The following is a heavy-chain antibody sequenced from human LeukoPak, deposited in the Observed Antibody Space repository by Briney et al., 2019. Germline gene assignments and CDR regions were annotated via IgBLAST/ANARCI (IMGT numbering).Heavy chain of an antibody. D-gene: IGHD2-15*01. Sequence: GRSLRLSCAASGFTFSSYGMHWVRQAPGKGLEWVAVISYDGSNKYYADSMKGRFTISRDNSKNTLYLQMNSLRAEDTAVYYCARAYSSGHCSGGSCYPQYEYYGMDVWGQGTTVTVSS. CDR2: ISYDGSNK. CDR1: GFTFSSYG. J-gene: IGHJ6*02. CDR3: ARAYSSGHCSGGSCYPQYEYYGMDV. V-gene: IGHV3-30*03.